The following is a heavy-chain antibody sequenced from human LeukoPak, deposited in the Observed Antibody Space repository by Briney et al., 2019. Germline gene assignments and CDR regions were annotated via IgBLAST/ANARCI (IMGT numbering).Heavy chain of an antibody. CDR1: GFTLSSYW. V-gene: IGHV3-7*04. CDR3: ARSTKMGDY. Sequence: GGSQRLSCAASGFTLSSYWMNWVRQAPGKGLEWVANINQDGSEKYYVDSVKGRFTISRDNAKNSLYVQMNSLRAEDTAVYYCARSTKMGDYWGQGTLVTVSS. J-gene: IGHJ4*02. D-gene: IGHD3-22*01. CDR2: INQDGSEK.